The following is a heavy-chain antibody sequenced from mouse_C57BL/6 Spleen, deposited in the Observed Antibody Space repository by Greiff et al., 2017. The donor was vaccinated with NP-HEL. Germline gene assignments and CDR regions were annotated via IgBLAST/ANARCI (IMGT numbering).Heavy chain of an antibody. Sequence: EVKLVESAGGLVQPGRSMKLSCTASGFTFSDYYMAWVRQVPEKGLEWVANINYDGSSTYYLDSLKSRFIISRDNAKNILYLQMSSLKSEDTATYYCARGGLLRYWYFDVWGTGTTVTVSS. CDR3: ARGGLLRYWYFDV. D-gene: IGHD1-1*01. CDR2: INYDGSST. J-gene: IGHJ1*03. V-gene: IGHV5-16*01. CDR1: GFTFSDYY.